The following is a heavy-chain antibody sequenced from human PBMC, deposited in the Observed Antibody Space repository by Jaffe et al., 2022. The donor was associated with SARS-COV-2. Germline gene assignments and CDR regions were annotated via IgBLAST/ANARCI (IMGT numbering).Heavy chain of an antibody. V-gene: IGHV3-15*01. D-gene: IGHD3-22*01. Sequence: EVQLVESGGGLVKPGGSLRLSCAASGFTFSNAWMSWVRQAPGKGLEWVGRIKSKTDGGTTDYAAPVKGRFTISRDDSKNTLYLQMNSLKTEDTAVYYCTTDQDYYDSSGYYFVPFDYWGQGTLVTVSS. CDR1: GFTFSNAW. CDR3: TTDQDYYDSSGYYFVPFDY. J-gene: IGHJ4*02. CDR2: IKSKTDGGTT.